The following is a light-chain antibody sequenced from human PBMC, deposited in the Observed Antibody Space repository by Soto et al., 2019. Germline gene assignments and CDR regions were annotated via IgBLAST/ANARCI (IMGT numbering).Light chain of an antibody. CDR2: NSN. V-gene: IGLV1-44*01. Sequence: QSVLSQPPSASGTPGQTVIISCSGSRSDIGSNFVNWYQHLPGTAPKLLIYNSNQRPSGVPDRFSGSKSGTSASLAISGLQSEDEADYYCAAWDGSLTGPVFGTGTKVTVL. CDR1: RSDIGSNF. J-gene: IGLJ1*01. CDR3: AAWDGSLTGPV.